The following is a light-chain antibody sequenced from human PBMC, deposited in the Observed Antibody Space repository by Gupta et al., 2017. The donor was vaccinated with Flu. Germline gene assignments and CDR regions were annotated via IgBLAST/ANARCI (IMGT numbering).Light chain of an antibody. CDR1: NIGSKN. J-gene: IGLJ2*01. CDR2: DDS. CDR3: QVWDSSSDHCV. Sequence: SFVLTQPPSVSVAPGQTARITCGGNNIGSKNVHWYQQKLGQAPVLVVYDDSGRPSGIPERFSGSNSGNTATLTISRVEAGDEADYYCQVWDSSSDHCVFGGGTKLTVL. V-gene: IGLV3-21*02.